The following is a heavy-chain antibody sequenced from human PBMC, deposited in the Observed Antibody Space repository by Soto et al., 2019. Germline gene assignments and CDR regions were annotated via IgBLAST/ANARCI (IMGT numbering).Heavy chain of an antibody. V-gene: IGHV1-69*12. J-gene: IGHJ6*02. Sequence: QVQLEQSGAEVKQPGSSVRVSCKASRGTFSNSAISWVRQAPGQGLEWMGGIMPIFRTPDYAQKFQGRVTISADESTSTAYMELNGLRSDDTAVYYCARDKERLKLGGNYYYILDVWGQGTTVTVSS. CDR3: ARDKERLKLGGNYYYILDV. CDR2: IMPIFRTP. D-gene: IGHD6-25*01. CDR1: RGTFSNSA.